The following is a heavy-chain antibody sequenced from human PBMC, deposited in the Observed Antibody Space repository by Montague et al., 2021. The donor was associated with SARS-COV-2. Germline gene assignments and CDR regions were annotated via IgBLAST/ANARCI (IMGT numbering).Heavy chain of an antibody. V-gene: IGHV4-61*02. CDR3: ARDGYSSGWNGLHWFDP. CDR2: IYTSGST. J-gene: IGHJ5*02. Sequence: TLSLTCTVSIGSISSGSYYWSWIRQPAGKGLEWIGRIYTSGSTNYNPSLKSRVTISVGTSKNQFSLKLSSLTAADTAVYYCARDGYSSGWNGLHWFDPWGQGTLVTVSS. D-gene: IGHD6-25*01. CDR1: IGSISSGSYY.